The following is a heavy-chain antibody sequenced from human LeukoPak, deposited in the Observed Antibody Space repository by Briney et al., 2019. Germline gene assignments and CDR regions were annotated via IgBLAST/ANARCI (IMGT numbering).Heavy chain of an antibody. CDR1: GGSFSGYY. D-gene: IGHD2-15*01. CDR2: INHSGST. Sequence: SETLSLTCAVYGGSFSGYYWSWIRQPPGKGLEWIGEINHSGSTNYNPSLKSRVTISVDTSKNQFSLKLSSVTAADTAVYYCARHRCSGGSCYPVNWFDPWGQGTLVTVSS. J-gene: IGHJ5*02. V-gene: IGHV4-34*01. CDR3: ARHRCSGGSCYPVNWFDP.